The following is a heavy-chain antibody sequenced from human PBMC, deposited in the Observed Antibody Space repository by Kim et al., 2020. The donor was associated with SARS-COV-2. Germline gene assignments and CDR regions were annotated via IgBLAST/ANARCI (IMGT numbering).Heavy chain of an antibody. CDR1: GGSVSSGSYY. J-gene: IGHJ5*02. CDR2: IYYSGST. CDR3: ARVGTMIVDNWFDP. V-gene: IGHV4-61*01. Sequence: SETLSLTCTVSGGSVSSGSYYWSWIRQPPGKGLEWIGYIYYSGSTNYNPSLKSRVTISVDTSKNQFSLKLSSVTAADTAVYYCARVGTMIVDNWFDPWGQGTLVTVSS. D-gene: IGHD3-22*01.